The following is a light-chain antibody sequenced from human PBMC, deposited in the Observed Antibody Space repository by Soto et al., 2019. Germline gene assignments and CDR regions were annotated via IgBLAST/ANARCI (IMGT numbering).Light chain of an antibody. Sequence: EIVLTQSPGTLSLSPGERATLSCRASQSVSSSYLAWYQQNPGQAPRLLIYGASSRATGIPDRFSGSGSGTDFTLTISRLEPEDFAVYFCQQYHNWPPVTFGPGTKVDIK. V-gene: IGKV3-20*01. J-gene: IGKJ3*01. CDR1: QSVSSSY. CDR3: QQYHNWPPVT. CDR2: GAS.